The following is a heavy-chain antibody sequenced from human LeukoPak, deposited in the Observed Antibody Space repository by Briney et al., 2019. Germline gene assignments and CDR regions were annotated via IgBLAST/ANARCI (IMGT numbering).Heavy chain of an antibody. D-gene: IGHD3-22*01. CDR2: IYSGGST. J-gene: IGHJ4*02. CDR3: ARDFYDSSGYWAY. V-gene: IGHV3-66*01. Sequence: GGSLRLSCAASGFTVSRNYMSWVRQAPGKGLEWVSIIYSGGSTYYADSVKGRFTISRDNSKNTLSLQMNSLRAEDTAAYYCARDFYDSSGYWAYWGQGTLVTVSS. CDR1: GFTVSRNY.